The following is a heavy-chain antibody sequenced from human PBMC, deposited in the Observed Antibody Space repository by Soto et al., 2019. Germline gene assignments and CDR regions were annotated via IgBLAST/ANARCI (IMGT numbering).Heavy chain of an antibody. J-gene: IGHJ4*02. V-gene: IGHV4-59*01. CDR1: GGSISSYY. CDR3: AREGNLGRWLQTLDF. CDR2: IYYSGST. Sequence: PSETLSLTCTVSGGSISSYYWSWIRQPPGKGLEWIGYIYYSGSTNYNPSLKSRVTMSVDTSKNQFSLKLISVTAADTAKYFCAREGNLGRWLQTLDFWGQGTLATVS. D-gene: IGHD5-12*01.